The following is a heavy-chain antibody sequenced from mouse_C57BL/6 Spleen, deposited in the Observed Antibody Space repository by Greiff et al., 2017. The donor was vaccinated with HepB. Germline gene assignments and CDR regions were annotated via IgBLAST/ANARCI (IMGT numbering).Heavy chain of an antibody. Sequence: VQLQQSGAELVKPGASVKMSCKASGYTFTSYWITWVKQRPGQGLEWIGDIYPGSGSTNYNEKFKSKATLTVDTSSSTAYMQLSSLTCEDSAVYDCGGWVNYFDYWGQGTTLTVSS. J-gene: IGHJ2*01. CDR3: GGWVNYFDY. V-gene: IGHV1-55*01. CDR1: GYTFTSYW. D-gene: IGHD2-1*01. CDR2: IYPGSGST.